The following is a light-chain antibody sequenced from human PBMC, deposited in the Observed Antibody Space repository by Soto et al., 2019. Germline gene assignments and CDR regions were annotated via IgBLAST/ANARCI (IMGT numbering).Light chain of an antibody. J-gene: IGKJ5*01. CDR2: GAS. Sequence: THSPDTLSLSQGEIATLSCRASQSVSSYLAWYQQKPGQAPRLLIYGASTRATGIPARFSGSGSGTEFTLTISSLQSEDFAVYYCQQYNNGPPITFGQGTRLENK. CDR3: QQYNNGPPIT. V-gene: IGKV3-15*01. CDR1: QSVSSY.